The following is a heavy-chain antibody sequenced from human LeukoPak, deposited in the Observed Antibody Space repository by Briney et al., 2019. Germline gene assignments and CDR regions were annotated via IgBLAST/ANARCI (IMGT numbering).Heavy chain of an antibody. Sequence: PSETLSLTCTVSGGSISTYYWSWIRQPPGKGLEWIGYIYYSGSTNYNPSLKSRVTISVDTSKNQFSLRLSSVTAADTAVYYCARSAGYYYVPSFEYWGQGTLVTVSS. D-gene: IGHD3-10*02. CDR2: IYYSGST. CDR3: ARSAGYYYVPSFEY. V-gene: IGHV4-59*01. J-gene: IGHJ4*02. CDR1: GGSISTYY.